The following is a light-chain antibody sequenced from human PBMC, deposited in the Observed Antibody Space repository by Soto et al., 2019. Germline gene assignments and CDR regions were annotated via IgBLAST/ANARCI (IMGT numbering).Light chain of an antibody. CDR3: QQPISFPLT. Sequence: DIPMTQSPSSVSASVGDRVTITCRASQSISNWLAWYQQKPGKAPKLLIYAASNLQTGVPSRFSGSGYGTEFTLTINNLQPEDFATYFCQQPISFPLTFGGGTRVDIK. J-gene: IGKJ4*01. CDR2: AAS. CDR1: QSISNW. V-gene: IGKV1-12*01.